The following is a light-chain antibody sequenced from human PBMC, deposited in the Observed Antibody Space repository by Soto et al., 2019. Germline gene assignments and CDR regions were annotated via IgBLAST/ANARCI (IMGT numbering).Light chain of an antibody. CDR3: ATWDDSLNGVV. CDR1: GSNIASNT. J-gene: IGLJ3*02. CDR2: NNN. Sequence: QLVLTQPPSASGTPGQGVTISCSGSGSNIASNTVSWYHQLPGTAPKLLMYNNNQRPSGVPDRFSGSKSGTSASLAISGLQSEDEADYYCATWDDSLNGVVFGGGTKLTVL. V-gene: IGLV1-44*01.